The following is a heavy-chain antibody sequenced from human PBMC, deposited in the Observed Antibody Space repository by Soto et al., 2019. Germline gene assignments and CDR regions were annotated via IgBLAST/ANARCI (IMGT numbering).Heavy chain of an antibody. Sequence: SETLSLTCTVSGGSISSGSYHWSWIRQHPGKGLEWIGNIYYSGSSYYTPSLKSRATISIDTSKDQFSLRLGSVTAADTAVYYCARVEGSSYYFRHDCWGRGTLVTVSS. CDR3: ARVEGSSYYFRHDC. CDR1: GGSISSGSYH. J-gene: IGHJ4*02. D-gene: IGHD1-26*01. V-gene: IGHV4-31*03. CDR2: IYYSGSS.